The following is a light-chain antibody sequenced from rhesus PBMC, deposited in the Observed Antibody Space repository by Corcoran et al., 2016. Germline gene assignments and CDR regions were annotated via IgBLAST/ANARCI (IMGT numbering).Light chain of an antibody. Sequence: EIVMTQSPATLSLSPGERATLSCRASQSVSSRLAWYQQTPGTAPRLLIYDASSRVPGIPDRLSGSGSGTDFTLTISSLEPEDVAVYFCQQESNWSYSFGQGTKVEIK. CDR3: QQESNWSYS. V-gene: IGKV3-17*02. CDR2: DAS. J-gene: IGKJ2*01. CDR1: QSVSSR.